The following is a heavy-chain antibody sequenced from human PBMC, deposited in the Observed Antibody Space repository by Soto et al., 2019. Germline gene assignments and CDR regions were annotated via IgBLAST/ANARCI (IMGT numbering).Heavy chain of an antibody. J-gene: IGHJ4*02. CDR1: GFTFSSYG. Sequence: PGGSLRLSCAASGFTFSSYGMHWVRQAPGKGLEWVAVIWYDGSNKYYADSVKGRFTISRDNSKNTLYLQMNSLRAEDTAVYYCARDTYDFSSYFDYWGQGTLVNVSS. V-gene: IGHV3-33*01. CDR3: ARDTYDFSSYFDY. CDR2: IWYDGSNK. D-gene: IGHD3-3*01.